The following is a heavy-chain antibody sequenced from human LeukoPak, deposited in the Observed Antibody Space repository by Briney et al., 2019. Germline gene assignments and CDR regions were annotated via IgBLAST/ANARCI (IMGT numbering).Heavy chain of an antibody. J-gene: IGHJ3*02. V-gene: IGHV1-46*01. CDR3: ARSAYDILTGPGAFDI. CDR2: INPSGGST. Sequence: VASVKVSCKASGYTFTSYYMHWVRQAPGQGLEWMGIINPSGGSTSYAQKFQGRVTMTRDTSTSTVYMELSSLRSEDTAVYYCARSAYDILTGPGAFDIWGQGTMVTVSS. CDR1: GYTFTSYY. D-gene: IGHD3-9*01.